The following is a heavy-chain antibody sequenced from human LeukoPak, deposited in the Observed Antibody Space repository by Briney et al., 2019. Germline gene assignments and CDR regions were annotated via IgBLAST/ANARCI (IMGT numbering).Heavy chain of an antibody. CDR3: ARDQGLRRRYSYGYNYYYGMDV. CDR1: GYTFTSYD. Sequence: ASVKVSCKASGYTFTSYDINWVRQATGQGLEWMGWMNPNSGNTGYAQKFQGRVTMTRNTSISTAYMELSSLRSEDTAVYYCARDQGLRRRYSYGYNYYYGMDVWGQGTTVTVSS. J-gene: IGHJ6*02. CDR2: MNPNSGNT. D-gene: IGHD5-18*01. V-gene: IGHV1-8*01.